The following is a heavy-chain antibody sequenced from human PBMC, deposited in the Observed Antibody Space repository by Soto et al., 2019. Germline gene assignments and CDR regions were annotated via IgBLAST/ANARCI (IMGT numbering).Heavy chain of an antibody. CDR2: IWYDGSNK. Sequence: GGSLRLSCAASGFTFSSYGMHWVRQAPGKGLEWVAVIWYDGSNKYYADSVKGRFTISRDNSKNTLYLQMNSLRAEDTAVYYCAREASNHKYGPLDYWGQGTLVTVSS. D-gene: IGHD4-17*01. CDR3: AREASNHKYGPLDY. V-gene: IGHV3-33*01. CDR1: GFTFSSYG. J-gene: IGHJ4*02.